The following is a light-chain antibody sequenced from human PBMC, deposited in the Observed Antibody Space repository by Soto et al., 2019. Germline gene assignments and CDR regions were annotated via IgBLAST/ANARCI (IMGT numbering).Light chain of an antibody. CDR2: AAS. CDR3: QQAYSFPVT. J-gene: IGKJ5*01. Sequence: DIQMTQSPSSVSASVGDRVTITCRASQGIISWLAWYQQKPGRAPKLLINAASSLQSGVPSRFSGSGSGTDFTLTINSLQPEDFATYYCQQAYSFPVTFGQGTRLEIK. CDR1: QGIISW. V-gene: IGKV1-12*01.